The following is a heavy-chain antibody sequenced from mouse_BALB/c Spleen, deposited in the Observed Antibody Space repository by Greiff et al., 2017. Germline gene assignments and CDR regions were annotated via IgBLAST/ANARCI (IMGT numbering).Heavy chain of an antibody. CDR1: GYTFTDYN. CDR2: INPNNGGT. V-gene: IGHV1-18*01. CDR3: ARITTVVESDAMDY. J-gene: IGHJ4*01. Sequence: LMESGASVKIPCKASGYTFTDYNMDWVKQSHGKSLEWIGDINPNNGGTIYNQKFKGKATLTVDKSSSTAYMELRSLTSEDTAVYYCARITTVVESDAMDYWGQGTSVTVSS. D-gene: IGHD1-1*01.